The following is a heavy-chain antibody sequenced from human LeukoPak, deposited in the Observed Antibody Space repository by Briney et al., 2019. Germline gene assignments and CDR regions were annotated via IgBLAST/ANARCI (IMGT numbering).Heavy chain of an antibody. V-gene: IGHV3-30*02. CDR2: IRYDGSNK. D-gene: IGHD2-15*01. J-gene: IGHJ3*02. CDR1: GFTFSSYG. Sequence: PGGSLRLSCAASGFTFSSYGMHWVRQAPGKGLEWVAFIRYDGSNKYYADSVKGRFTISRDNSKNTLYLQMNSLRAEDTAVYYCARVVVVAEPIWGQGTMVTGSS. CDR3: ARVVVVAEPI.